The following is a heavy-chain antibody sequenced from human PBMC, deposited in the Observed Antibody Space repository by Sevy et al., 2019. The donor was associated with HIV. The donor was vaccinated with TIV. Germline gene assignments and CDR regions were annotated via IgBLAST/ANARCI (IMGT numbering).Heavy chain of an antibody. CDR3: VRADPDKPLDS. Sequence: ASVKVSCKAAGDTFTNNYIHWVRQAPGQGLEWMGMVDPSAGNTTYAQKFQGRVTMTRDTSTSILYMDLSSLRSEDTAVYYCVRADPDKPLDSWGQGTLVTVSS. CDR2: VDPSAGNT. CDR1: GDTFTNNY. V-gene: IGHV1-46*01. J-gene: IGHJ4*02.